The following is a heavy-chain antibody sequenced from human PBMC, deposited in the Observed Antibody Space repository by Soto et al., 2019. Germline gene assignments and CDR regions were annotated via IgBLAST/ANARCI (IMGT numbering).Heavy chain of an antibody. Sequence: SVKVSCKASGGTFSSYAISWVRQAPGKGLEWMGGIIPIFGTANYAQKFQGRVTITADESTSTAYMELSSLRSEDTAVYYCAREKRQQLGDSYYYYGMDVWGQETTVTVS. CDR1: GGTFSSYA. D-gene: IGHD6-13*01. V-gene: IGHV1-69*13. CDR3: AREKRQQLGDSYYYYGMDV. J-gene: IGHJ6*02. CDR2: IIPIFGTA.